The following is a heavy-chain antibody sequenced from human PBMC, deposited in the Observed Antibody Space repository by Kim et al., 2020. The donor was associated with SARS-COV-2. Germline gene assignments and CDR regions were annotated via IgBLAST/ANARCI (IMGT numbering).Heavy chain of an antibody. J-gene: IGHJ4*02. D-gene: IGHD3-16*01. CDR3: ARGRGERGQYYYFDY. Sequence: ASVKVSCKASGYTFTSYAMHWVRQAPGQRLEWMGWINAGNGNTKYSQKFQGRVTITRDTSASTAYMELSSLRSEDTAVYYCARGRGERGQYYYFDYWGQGTLVTVSS. V-gene: IGHV1-3*01. CDR2: INAGNGNT. CDR1: GYTFTSYA.